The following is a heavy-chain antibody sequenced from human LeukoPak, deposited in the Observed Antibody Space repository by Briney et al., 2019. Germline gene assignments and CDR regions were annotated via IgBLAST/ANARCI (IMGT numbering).Heavy chain of an antibody. CDR2: MNPNSGNT. Sequence: ASVKVSCKASGYTFISSDINWVRQATGQGLEWMGWMNPNSGNTGYAQRFQGRVTMTRNTSIYTAYMEVSSLRSEDTAAYYCARGSYDSSGTYYMDVWGKGTTVTVSS. CDR3: ARGSYDSSGTYYMDV. CDR1: GYTFISSD. D-gene: IGHD3-22*01. V-gene: IGHV1-8*01. J-gene: IGHJ6*03.